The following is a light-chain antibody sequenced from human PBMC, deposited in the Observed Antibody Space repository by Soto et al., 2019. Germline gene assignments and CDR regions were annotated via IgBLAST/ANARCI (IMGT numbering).Light chain of an antibody. CDR3: RSFSSRNTLV. CDR1: SRDVGAYNL. J-gene: IGLJ2*01. V-gene: IGLV2-14*01. CDR2: EVR. Sequence: QSVLAQPGSVSGSPGQSITISCSGTSRDVGAYNLVSWYQQRPGKAPKLFIYEVRNRPSALSYRFSGSNSGNTASMTISSRQHEDDDDYFCRSFSSRNTLVFGGGTKVTVL.